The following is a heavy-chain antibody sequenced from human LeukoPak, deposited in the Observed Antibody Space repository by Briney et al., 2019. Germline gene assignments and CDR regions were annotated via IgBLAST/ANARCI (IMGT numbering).Heavy chain of an antibody. CDR2: ISSSSGYI. V-gene: IGHV3-21*04. CDR1: GFTFSNYS. CDR3: ARDSYISYSRSWPTNWFDP. J-gene: IGHJ5*02. D-gene: IGHD6-13*01. Sequence: GGSLRLSCAASGFTFSNYSMNWVRQAPGKGLEWVSSISSSSGYIYYADSVKGRFTVSRDNTKNSLYLQMNSLRAEDTALYHCARDSYISYSRSWPTNWFDPWGQGTLVTVSS.